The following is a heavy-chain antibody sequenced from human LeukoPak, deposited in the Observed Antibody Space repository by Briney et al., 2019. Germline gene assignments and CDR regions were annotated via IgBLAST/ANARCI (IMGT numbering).Heavy chain of an antibody. CDR3: AKVSGSYGRDAFDI. Sequence: GGSLRLSCAASGFTFSSYAMSWVRQAPGKGLEWVSAISGSGDFAYYADSVKGRFTISRDNSKNTLYLQMNSLRAEDTAVYYCAKVSGSYGRDAFDIWGQGTMVTVSS. D-gene: IGHD1-26*01. V-gene: IGHV3-23*01. CDR2: ISGSGDFA. CDR1: GFTFSSYA. J-gene: IGHJ3*02.